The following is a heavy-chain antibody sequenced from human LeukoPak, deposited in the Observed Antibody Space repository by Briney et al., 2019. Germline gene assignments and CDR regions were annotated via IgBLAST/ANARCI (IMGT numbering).Heavy chain of an antibody. D-gene: IGHD3-10*01. CDR2: IKQDGSEK. V-gene: IGHV3-7*01. Sequence: GGSLRLSCAASGFTFSSYWMSWVRQAPGKGLEWVANIKQDGSEKYYVDSVKGRFTISRDNAKSTIYLQMNSLRVDDTAIYYCAKAATYFYGSVTYDWFESWGQGTLVTVSS. CDR1: GFTFSSYW. CDR3: AKAATYFYGSVTYDWFES. J-gene: IGHJ5*01.